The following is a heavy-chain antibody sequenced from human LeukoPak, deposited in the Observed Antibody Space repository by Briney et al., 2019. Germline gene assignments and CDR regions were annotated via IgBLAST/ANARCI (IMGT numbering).Heavy chain of an antibody. Sequence: GESLKISCQGAGYIFKNHWIGWVRQMPGKGLEWMGIIYPADSDIRYSPSFQGQVTISADKSISTAYLQWNSLKASDTAMYYCARQEYCSGASCYTWFDPWGQGTLVTVSS. CDR3: ARQEYCSGASCYTWFDP. V-gene: IGHV5-51*01. CDR2: IYPADSDI. J-gene: IGHJ5*02. D-gene: IGHD2-15*01. CDR1: GYIFKNHW.